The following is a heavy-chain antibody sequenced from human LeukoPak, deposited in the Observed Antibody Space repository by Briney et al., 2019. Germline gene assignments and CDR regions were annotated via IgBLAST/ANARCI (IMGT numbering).Heavy chain of an antibody. CDR2: MNPNSGNT. J-gene: IGHJ4*02. Sequence: GASVKVSCKASGYTFTSYDINWVRQATGQGLEWMGWMNPNSGNTGYAQKFQGRVTMTRDTSISTAYMELSSLRSEDTAVYYCARGRYDYVWGSYPYWGQGTLVTVSS. D-gene: IGHD3-16*01. V-gene: IGHV1-8*01. CDR1: GYTFTSYD. CDR3: ARGRYDYVWGSYPY.